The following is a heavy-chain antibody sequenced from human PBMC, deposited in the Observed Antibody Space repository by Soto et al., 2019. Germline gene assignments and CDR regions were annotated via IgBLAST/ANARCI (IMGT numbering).Heavy chain of an antibody. CDR1: GYSFTTHG. Sequence: QVQLVQSEAEVRKPGASVKVSCKASGYSFTTHGISWVRRAPGHGLEWMGWISAYNGDTHYVQRFQGRLTMTTDTSTSTAYMELRSLTSDDTAVYYCARDPPFSGILRGTPIMDVWSQGTTVTVSS. J-gene: IGHJ6*02. CDR3: ARDPPFSGILRGTPIMDV. V-gene: IGHV1-18*04. D-gene: IGHD4-17*01. CDR2: ISAYNGDT.